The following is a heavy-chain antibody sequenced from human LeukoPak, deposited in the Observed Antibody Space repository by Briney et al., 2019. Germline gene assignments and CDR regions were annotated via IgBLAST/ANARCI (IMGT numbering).Heavy chain of an antibody. Sequence: QTGGSLRLSCAASGFTVITNDMTWVRQAPGKGLEWVSVLYSDGNTKYADSVQGRFTISRDNSKNTLYLEMNSLSPEDTAVYYCARGVEPLAANTLAYWGQGTLVTVSS. D-gene: IGHD1-14*01. CDR3: ARGVEPLAANTLAY. J-gene: IGHJ4*02. V-gene: IGHV3-53*01. CDR1: GFTVITND. CDR2: LYSDGNT.